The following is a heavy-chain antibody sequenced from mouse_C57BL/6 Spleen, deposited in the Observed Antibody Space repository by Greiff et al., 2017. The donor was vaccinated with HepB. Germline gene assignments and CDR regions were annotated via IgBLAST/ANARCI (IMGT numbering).Heavy chain of an antibody. D-gene: IGHD1-1*01. CDR2: ISYSGST. CDR3: ARGGGSKFRYFDV. CDR1: GYSITSGYD. J-gene: IGHJ1*03. V-gene: IGHV3-1*01. Sequence: DVQLQESGPGMVKPSQSLSLTCTVTGYSITSGYDWHWIRHFPGNKLEWMGYISYSGSTNYNPSLKSRISITHDTSKNHFFLKLNSVTTEDTATYYCARGGGSKFRYFDVWGTGTTVTVSS.